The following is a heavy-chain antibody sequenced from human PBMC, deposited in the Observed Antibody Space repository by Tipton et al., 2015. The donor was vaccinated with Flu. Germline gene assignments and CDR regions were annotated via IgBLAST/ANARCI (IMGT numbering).Heavy chain of an antibody. D-gene: IGHD2-21*02. J-gene: IGHJ3*02. V-gene: IGHV3-21*01. CDR3: ARDRWGDCYEAFDI. Sequence: TLSLTCAASGFTFSTYSMIWVRQAPGKGLEWVSYISGTSLYKYYAGSVRGRFTISRDNARNSLFLHMSSLRAEDTAVYYCARDRWGDCYEAFDIWGQGTMVTVTS. CDR1: GFTFSTYS. CDR2: ISGTSLYK.